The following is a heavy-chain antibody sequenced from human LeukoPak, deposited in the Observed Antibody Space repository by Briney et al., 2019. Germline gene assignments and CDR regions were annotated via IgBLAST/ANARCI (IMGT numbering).Heavy chain of an antibody. Sequence: SLRLSCTATGFTFGDYARSWFRQAPGKGLEWLGFIRSKAYGGTTEYAASVKGRFTISRDDSKSIAHLQMNSLKTEDTAVYYCTRSYYDSSGYYKYWGQRTLVTVSS. D-gene: IGHD3-22*01. CDR2: IRSKAYGGTT. V-gene: IGHV3-49*03. CDR1: GFTFGDYA. CDR3: TRSYYDSSGYYKY. J-gene: IGHJ4*02.